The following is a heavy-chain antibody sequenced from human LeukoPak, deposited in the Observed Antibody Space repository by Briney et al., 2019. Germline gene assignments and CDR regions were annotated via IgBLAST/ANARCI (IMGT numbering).Heavy chain of an antibody. CDR2: ISGGGSGT. CDR1: GFTFSTYA. J-gene: IGHJ3*02. D-gene: IGHD3-22*01. Sequence: GGSLRLSCAASGFTFSTYAMSWVRQAPGKGLEWVAVISGGGSGTYYADSVRGRFTISRDNSKNTVYLQMNSLRAEDTAIYYCAKAVGSSGYFSRDAFDIWGQGTMVTVSS. V-gene: IGHV3-23*01. CDR3: AKAVGSSGYFSRDAFDI.